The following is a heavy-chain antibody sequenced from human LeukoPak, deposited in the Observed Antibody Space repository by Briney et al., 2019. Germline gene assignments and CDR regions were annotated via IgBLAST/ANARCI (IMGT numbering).Heavy chain of an antibody. D-gene: IGHD5-18*01. J-gene: IGHJ6*02. Sequence: GGSLRLSCAASGFTFSSHWMHWVRQAPGKGLVWVSRINSDGSSISYADSVKGRFTISRDNAKDTLYLQMNSLRAEDTAVYYCARDAVDTANAVWGQGTTVTVSS. CDR2: INSDGSSI. CDR1: GFTFSSHW. V-gene: IGHV3-74*01. CDR3: ARDAVDTANAV.